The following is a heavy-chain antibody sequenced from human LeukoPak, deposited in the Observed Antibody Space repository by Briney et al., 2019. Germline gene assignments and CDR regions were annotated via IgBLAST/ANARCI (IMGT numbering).Heavy chain of an antibody. CDR3: AETNTQDWFDP. CDR2: IYHSGET. V-gene: IGHV4-39*07. J-gene: IGHJ5*02. CDR1: GGSISSTSYY. Sequence: PSETLSLTCRVSGGSISSTSYYWGWIRQPPGKGLEWIASIYHSGETFYNPSLESRVAISVDTSNNEVFLDLYSVTAADTAMDYCAETNTQDWFDPWGRGTLVTVSS. D-gene: IGHD2-8*01.